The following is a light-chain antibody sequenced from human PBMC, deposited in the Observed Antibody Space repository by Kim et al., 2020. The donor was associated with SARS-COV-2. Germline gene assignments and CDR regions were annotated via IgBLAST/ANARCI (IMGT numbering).Light chain of an antibody. V-gene: IGKV1-39*01. CDR1: QTIANY. CDR3: QQTYNMTYT. Sequence: DIQMTQSPSSLSASIGDRVTITCRPSQTIANYLNWYQQKPGKAPKLLIYAASGLESGVPSRFSGSGSGTHFTLTISSLQPEDLGTYYCQQTYNMTYTFGQGTKLEI. J-gene: IGKJ2*01. CDR2: AAS.